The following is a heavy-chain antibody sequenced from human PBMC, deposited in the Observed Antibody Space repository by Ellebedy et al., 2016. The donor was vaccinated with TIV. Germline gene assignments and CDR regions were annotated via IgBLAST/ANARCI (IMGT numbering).Heavy chain of an antibody. CDR3: TRGSRVGATVDY. D-gene: IGHD1-26*01. J-gene: IGHJ4*02. CDR1: GATFSSYA. V-gene: IGHV1-69*13. Sequence: AASVKVSCKASGATFSSYAISWVRQAPGQGLEWMGGIIPIFGPANYAQKFQDRVTITADESTSTAYMELSSLRSEDTAVYYCTRGSRVGATVDYWGQGTLVTVSS. CDR2: IIPIFGPA.